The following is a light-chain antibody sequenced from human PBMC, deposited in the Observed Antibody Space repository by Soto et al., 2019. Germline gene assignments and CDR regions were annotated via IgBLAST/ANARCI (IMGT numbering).Light chain of an antibody. V-gene: IGKV1-12*01. CDR3: QQANSLPVT. CDR2: AAS. CDR1: QSISNW. J-gene: IGKJ3*01. Sequence: DIQMTQSPSSVSASVGDRVTITCRASQSISNWLAWYQQKPGKAPSLLIHAASSLQSGVPSRFSGSGYGTDFTLTISSLQPEDFATYFCQQANSLPVTFGPGTKVDIK.